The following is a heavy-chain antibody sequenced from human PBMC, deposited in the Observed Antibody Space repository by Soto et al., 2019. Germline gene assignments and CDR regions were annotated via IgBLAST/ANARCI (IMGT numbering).Heavy chain of an antibody. D-gene: IGHD6-19*01. Sequence: GGSLRLSCAASGFTFSSYGMHWVRQAPVKGLEWVAVISYDGSNKYYADSVKGRFTISRDNSKNTLYLQMNSLRAEDTAVYYCAKARRQWLVRSGVDPWGQGTLVTVSS. J-gene: IGHJ5*02. CDR2: ISYDGSNK. CDR1: GFTFSSYG. V-gene: IGHV3-30*18. CDR3: AKARRQWLVRSGVDP.